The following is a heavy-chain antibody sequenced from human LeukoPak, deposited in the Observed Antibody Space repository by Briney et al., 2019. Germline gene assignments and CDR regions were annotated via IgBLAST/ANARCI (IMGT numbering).Heavy chain of an antibody. CDR2: IDFTSRYI. Sequence: GGSLRLSCAASGFTFSSYSMNWVRQAPGKGLEWVSSIDFTSRYIYNADSVKGRFTTSRDNARNSLDLQMNSLKVEDTAVYYCATPAAGPGAEYSLYWGQGTLVIVSS. CDR3: ATPAAGPGAEYSLY. D-gene: IGHD6-13*01. CDR1: GFTFSSYS. V-gene: IGHV3-21*01. J-gene: IGHJ1*01.